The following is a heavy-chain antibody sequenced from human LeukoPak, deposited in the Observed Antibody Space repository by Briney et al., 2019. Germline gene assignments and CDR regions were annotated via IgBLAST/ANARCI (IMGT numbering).Heavy chain of an antibody. Sequence: GGSLRLSCAASGFTFSSYAMSWVRQAPGKGLECVAVISYDGSNKYHTDSVKGRFTISRDNSKNTLYLQMNNLRAEDTAVYYCTREVTVTTSSRFDYWGQGTLVTVSS. D-gene: IGHD4-17*01. CDR1: GFTFSSYA. CDR2: ISYDGSNK. V-gene: IGHV3-30*04. CDR3: TREVTVTTSSRFDY. J-gene: IGHJ4*02.